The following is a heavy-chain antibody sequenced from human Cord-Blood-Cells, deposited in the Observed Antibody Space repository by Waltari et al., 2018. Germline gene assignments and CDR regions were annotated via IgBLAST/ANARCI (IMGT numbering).Heavy chain of an antibody. V-gene: IGHV3-9*01. D-gene: IGHD5-18*01. Sequence: VQMVESGGGWVQAARSLRRSCADSGFSFDDFDCLWVVRAPGQGLEWVSGISWNSGSIGYADSVKGRFTISRDNAKNSLYLQMNSLRAEDTALYYCAKARYSYGYEFDYWGQGTLVTVSS. CDR2: ISWNSGSI. J-gene: IGHJ4*02. CDR1: GFSFDDFD. CDR3: AKARYSYGYEFDY.